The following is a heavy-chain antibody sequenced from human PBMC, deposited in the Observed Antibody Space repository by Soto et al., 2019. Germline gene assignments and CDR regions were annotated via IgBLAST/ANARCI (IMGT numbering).Heavy chain of an antibody. CDR3: VKEGSGWYSRGCFDF. J-gene: IGHJ4*03. Sequence: GGSLRLSCAASGLTFSNFAMNWVRQAPGKGLEWVSNISDSGGSTYYADSVKGRFTISRDNSKNTLYLQMNSLRGRDTAIYYCVKEGSGWYSRGCFDFSGRGPTVPVFS. CDR1: GLTFSNFA. D-gene: IGHD6-19*01. CDR2: ISDSGGST. V-gene: IGHV3-23*01.